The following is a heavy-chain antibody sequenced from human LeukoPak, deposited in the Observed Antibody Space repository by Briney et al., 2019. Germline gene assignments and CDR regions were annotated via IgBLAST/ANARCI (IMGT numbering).Heavy chain of an antibody. J-gene: IGHJ4*02. D-gene: IGHD2-15*01. CDR1: EYTFTNYD. Sequence: GASVKVCCKASEYTFTNYDINWVRQAPGQGLEWMGWMSPNSGNTGSVQKFQGRVNMTRNTSISTAYMELSSLRSEDTAVYYCTRVSDCSGGNCFDYWGQGTLVTVSS. CDR3: TRVSDCSGGNCFDY. V-gene: IGHV1-8*01. CDR2: MSPNSGNT.